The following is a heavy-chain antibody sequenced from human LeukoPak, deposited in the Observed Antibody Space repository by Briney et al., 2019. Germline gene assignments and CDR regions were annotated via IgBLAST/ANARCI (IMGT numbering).Heavy chain of an antibody. D-gene: IGHD3-22*01. CDR1: GYSISSGYY. CDR2: IYHSGST. CDR3: ARSILRYYYNASGYYPYYFDY. V-gene: IGHV4-38-2*02. J-gene: IGHJ4*02. Sequence: PSETLSLTCTVSGYSISSGYYWGWIRQPPGKGLEWIGSIYHSGSTYYNPSLKGRVTISVDTSKNQFSLALRSVTAADTAVYYCARSILRYYYNASGYYPYYFDYWGQGMLVTVSS.